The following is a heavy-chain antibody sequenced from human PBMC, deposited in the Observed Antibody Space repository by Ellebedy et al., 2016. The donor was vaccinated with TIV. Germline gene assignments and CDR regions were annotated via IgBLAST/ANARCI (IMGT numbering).Heavy chain of an antibody. J-gene: IGHJ4*02. CDR2: IYYSGST. V-gene: IGHV4-39*01. CDR3: TRHYIAARRGLDY. Sequence: MPSETLSLTCTVSGGSISSSSYYWGWIRQHPGKGLEWIGSIYYSGSTYYNPSLKSRVTISVDTSKNQFSLKLSSVTAADTAVYYCTRHYIAARRGLDYWGQGTLVTVSS. D-gene: IGHD6-6*01. CDR1: GGSISSSSYY.